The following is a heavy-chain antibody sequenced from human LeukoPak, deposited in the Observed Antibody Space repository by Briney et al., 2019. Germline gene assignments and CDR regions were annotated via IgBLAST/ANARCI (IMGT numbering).Heavy chain of an antibody. CDR3: ARDRITFGAADY. CDR1: GGSISTSSYF. J-gene: IGHJ4*02. D-gene: IGHD3-16*01. V-gene: IGHV4-39*02. CDR2: IYYSGIT. Sequence: SETLSLTCTVSGGSISTSSYFWGWIRQPPGKGLEWIGSIYYSGITFYNPSLKSRLTISVDTSKNQFSLKLTSVTAADTAVYYCARDRITFGAADYWGQGTLVTVSS.